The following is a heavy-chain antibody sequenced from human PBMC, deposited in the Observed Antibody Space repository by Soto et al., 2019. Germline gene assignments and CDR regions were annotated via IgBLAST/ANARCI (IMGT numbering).Heavy chain of an antibody. CDR1: GFPFSRYS. CDR2: ICNNGNCP. Sequence: GGSLSLPYRVSGFPFSRYSRTRVRRAPGARLELVSRICNNGNCPAYADFVERRFSVSGDNSNNTLSLLMNSLRAADTAVYYCTVRGPFGVYGVPTTLDTWGQGTPVTVSS. V-gene: IGHV3-23*05. D-gene: IGHD5-12*01. J-gene: IGHJ5*02. CDR3: TVRGPFGVYGVPTTLDT.